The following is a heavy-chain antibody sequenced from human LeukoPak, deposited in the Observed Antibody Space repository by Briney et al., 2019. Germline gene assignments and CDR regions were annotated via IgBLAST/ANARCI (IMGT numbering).Heavy chain of an antibody. CDR3: ASRRFGELFSS. V-gene: IGHV4-31*03. Sequence: SETLSLTCTVSGGSISSGDYYWSWIRQHPGKGLEWIGYIYYSGSSSYNPSLESRVTISVDGPKNQFSLKLSSVTAADTAVYYCASRRFGELFSSWGQGTLVTVSS. J-gene: IGHJ5*02. CDR2: IYYSGSS. D-gene: IGHD3-10*01. CDR1: GGSISSGDYY.